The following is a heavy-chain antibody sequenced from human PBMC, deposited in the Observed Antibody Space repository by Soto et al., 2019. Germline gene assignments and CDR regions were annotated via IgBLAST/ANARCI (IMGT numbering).Heavy chain of an antibody. CDR2: IVVGSGNT. J-gene: IGHJ6*02. CDR1: GFTFTNPA. Sequence: SVKVSCKASGFTFTNPAVQWVRQARGQRLEWIGWIVVGSGNTNYAQKFQERVTITRDMSTSTAYMELSSLRSEDTAVYYCAAGGLRFLEWLQQPYYGMDVWGQETTVTVSS. D-gene: IGHD3-3*01. CDR3: AAGGLRFLEWLQQPYYGMDV. V-gene: IGHV1-58*01.